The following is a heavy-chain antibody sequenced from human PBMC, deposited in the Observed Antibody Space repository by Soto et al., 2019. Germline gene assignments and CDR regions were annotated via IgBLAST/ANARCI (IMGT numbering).Heavy chain of an antibody. V-gene: IGHV3-30-3*01. CDR2: ISYDGSNK. CDR1: GSTFSSYA. D-gene: IGHD6-19*01. Sequence: SXWLFFTSSGSTFSSYAMHWFRQAPGKGLEWVAVISYDGSNKYYADSVKGRFTISRDNSKNTLHLQMNSLRAEDTAVYYCARDLSGKWLALVYYYGMDVWGQGTTVTVSS. CDR3: ARDLSGKWLALVYYYGMDV. J-gene: IGHJ6*02.